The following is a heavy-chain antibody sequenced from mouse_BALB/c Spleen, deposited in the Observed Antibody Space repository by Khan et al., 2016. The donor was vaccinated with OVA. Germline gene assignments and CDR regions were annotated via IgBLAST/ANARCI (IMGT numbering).Heavy chain of an antibody. V-gene: IGHV3-2*02. CDR2: ISYSGNT. Sequence: EVQLQESGPGLVQPSQSLSLTCTVTGYSITSDYAWNWIRQFPGNKLEWMGFISYSGNTNYNQSLKSRLPIPRAKSKNQFFLQLNSVTTEDTATYYCARVYGGDFDYWGQGTTLTVSS. CDR3: ARVYGGDFDY. CDR1: GYSITSDYA. J-gene: IGHJ2*01. D-gene: IGHD1-1*01.